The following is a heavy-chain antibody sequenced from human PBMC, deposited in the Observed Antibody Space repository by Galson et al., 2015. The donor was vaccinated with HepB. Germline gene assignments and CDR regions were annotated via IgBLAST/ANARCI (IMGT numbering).Heavy chain of an antibody. J-gene: IGHJ5*02. D-gene: IGHD3-10*01. CDR3: ARDHGIGESLPDP. CDR2: INTYNGNT. CDR1: GYIFTNFG. V-gene: IGHV1-18*01. Sequence: SVKVSCKASGYIFTNFGITWVRQAPGQGLEWMGWINTYNGNTNYVQNLQGRVTMTIETSTRTAYMELRSLRPGDTAIYYCARDHGIGESLPDPWGQGTLVTVSS.